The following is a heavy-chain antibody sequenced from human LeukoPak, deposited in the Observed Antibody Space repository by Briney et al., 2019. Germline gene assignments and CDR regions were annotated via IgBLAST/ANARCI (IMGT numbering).Heavy chain of an antibody. J-gene: IGHJ6*03. CDR1: GGTFSSYA. CDR2: IIPISGTA. V-gene: IGHV1-69*13. CDR3: AGGQDIVVVPAAKGLDYYYYYMDV. Sequence: SVKVSCKASGGTFSSYAISWVRQAPGQGLEWMGEIIPISGTANYAQKFQGRVTITADESTSTAYMELSSLRSEDTAVYYCAGGQDIVVVPAAKGLDYYYYYMDVWGKGTTVTVSS. D-gene: IGHD2-2*01.